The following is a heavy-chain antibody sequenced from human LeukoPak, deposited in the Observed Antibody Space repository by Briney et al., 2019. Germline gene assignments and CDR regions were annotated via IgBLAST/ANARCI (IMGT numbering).Heavy chain of an antibody. V-gene: IGHV3-30*03. CDR2: ISYDGSNK. CDR3: ARSSYCSGGSCYSRGYYYYYGMDV. D-gene: IGHD2-15*01. CDR1: GSTFSSYG. Sequence: PGGSLRLSCAASGSTFSSYGMHWVRQAPGKGLEWVAVISYDGSNKYYADSVKGRFTISRDNSKNTLYLQMNSLRAEDTAVYYCARSSYCSGGSCYSRGYYYYYGMDVWGQGTTVTVSS. J-gene: IGHJ6*02.